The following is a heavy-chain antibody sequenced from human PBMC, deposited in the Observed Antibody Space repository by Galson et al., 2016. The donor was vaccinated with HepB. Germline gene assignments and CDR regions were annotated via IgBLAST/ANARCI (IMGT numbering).Heavy chain of an antibody. D-gene: IGHD1-7*01. Sequence: SCKGSGHTFTNYDMHWVRQAPGHGLEWMGIINPRGDSTTYAQKFQGRVTMTRDTSTSTGYMELSSLRSEDTAVYFCVSELIDYWGQGTLVIVSS. CDR3: VSELIDY. V-gene: IGHV1-46*01. CDR2: INPRGDST. CDR1: GHTFTNYD. J-gene: IGHJ4*02.